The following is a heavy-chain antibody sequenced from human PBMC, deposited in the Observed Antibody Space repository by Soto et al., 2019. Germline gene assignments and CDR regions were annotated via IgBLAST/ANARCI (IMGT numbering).Heavy chain of an antibody. D-gene: IGHD3-10*01. Sequence: QLQLQESGPGLVKPSETLSLTCTVSGGSISSSSYYWGWIRQPPGKGLEWIGSIYYSGSTYYNPSLKSRVTITVETSKNQFSLKLSSVTAADTAVYYCARHYGVYGSGSYTWFDPGGQGTLVTVSS. CDR1: GGSISSSSYY. V-gene: IGHV4-39*01. CDR3: ARHYGVYGSGSYTWFDP. CDR2: IYYSGST. J-gene: IGHJ5*02.